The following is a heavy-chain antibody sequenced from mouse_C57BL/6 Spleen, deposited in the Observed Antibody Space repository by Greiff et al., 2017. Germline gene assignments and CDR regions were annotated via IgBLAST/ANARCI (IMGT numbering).Heavy chain of an antibody. CDR2: ISSGSSTI. J-gene: IGHJ4*01. V-gene: IGHV5-17*01. Sequence: EVMLVESGGGLVKPGGSLKLSCAASGFTFSDYGMHWVRQAPEKGLEWVAYISSGSSTIYYADTVKGRFTISRDNAKNTLFLQMTSLRSEDTAMYYCARQVGKGYAMDYWGQGTSVTVSS. CDR1: GFTFSDYG. CDR3: ARQVGKGYAMDY. D-gene: IGHD1-1*02.